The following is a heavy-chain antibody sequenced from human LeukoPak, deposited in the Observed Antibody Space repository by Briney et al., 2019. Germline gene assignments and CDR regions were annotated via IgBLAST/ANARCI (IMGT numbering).Heavy chain of an antibody. V-gene: IGHV3-30*18. CDR2: ISYDGSNK. CDR1: GFTFSSYG. Sequence: PGRSLRLSCAASGFTFSSYGMPWVRQAPGKGLEWVAVISYDGSNKYYADSVKGRFTISRDNSKNMLYLQMNSLRAEDTAVYYCAKAERGYSYVVDYWGQGTLVTVSS. CDR3: AKAERGYSYVVDY. J-gene: IGHJ4*02. D-gene: IGHD5-18*01.